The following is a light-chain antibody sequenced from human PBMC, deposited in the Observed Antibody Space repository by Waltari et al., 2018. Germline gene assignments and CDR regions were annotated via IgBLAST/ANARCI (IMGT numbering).Light chain of an antibody. J-gene: IGKJ1*01. V-gene: IGKV3-20*01. CDR2: GAS. Sequence: EIVLTQSPGTLSLSPGERATLSCRARQTVSSYYLAWHQQKPGLAPTLLISGASARAPGTPYRFSGSGSGTDFTLTISRLEPEDFAVYYCQQFDNTLWTFGQGTRIEIK. CDR3: QQFDNTLWT. CDR1: QTVSSYY.